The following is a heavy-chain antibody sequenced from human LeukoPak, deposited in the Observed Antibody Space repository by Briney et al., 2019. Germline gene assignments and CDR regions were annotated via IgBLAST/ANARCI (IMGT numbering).Heavy chain of an antibody. CDR1: GYTFTSHG. CDR2: ISTYNGNT. J-gene: IGHJ6*03. Sequence: ASVKVSCKASGYTFTSHGISWVRQAPGQGLEWMGWISTYNGNTNYAQKLQGRVTMTTDTSTSTAYMELRSLRSDDTAVYYCAREGYSSGWPYYYYYYYMDVWGKGTTVTVSS. V-gene: IGHV1-18*01. CDR3: AREGYSSGWPYYYYYYYMDV. D-gene: IGHD6-19*01.